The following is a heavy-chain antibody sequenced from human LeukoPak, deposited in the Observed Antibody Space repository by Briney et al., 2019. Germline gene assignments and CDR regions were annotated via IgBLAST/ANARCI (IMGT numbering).Heavy chain of an antibody. Sequence: GGSLRLSCDVSGCTFSSHWMHWVRQSPGKGLVWVSRISTDGGTTNYADSVKGRFTISRDNAKNTLYLQMNSLRVEDTAVYYCIRGKWDIVVVSAGSNWFDTWGQGTLVTVSS. D-gene: IGHD2-2*01. CDR1: GCTFSSHW. CDR3: IRGKWDIVVVSAGSNWFDT. V-gene: IGHV3-74*01. J-gene: IGHJ5*02. CDR2: ISTDGGTT.